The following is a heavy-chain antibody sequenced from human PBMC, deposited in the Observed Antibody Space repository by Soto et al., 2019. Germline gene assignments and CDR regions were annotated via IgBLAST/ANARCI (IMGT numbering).Heavy chain of an antibody. D-gene: IGHD2-15*01. CDR2: IDYNGVT. Sequence: TSETLSLTCTVSGGSIYRSGYYWGWIRQPPGRGLEWIGNIDYNGVTYSNPSLKSRVTISRDTSKNQFSLKLTSVTAADTALYYCGKVLVGATGHTDSDSWGPGTLVTVSS. V-gene: IGHV4-39*01. CDR3: GKVLVGATGHTDSDS. J-gene: IGHJ4*02. CDR1: GGSIYRSGYY.